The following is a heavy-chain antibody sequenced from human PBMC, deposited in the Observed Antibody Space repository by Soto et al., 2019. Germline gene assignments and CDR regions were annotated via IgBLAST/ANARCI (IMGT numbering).Heavy chain of an antibody. V-gene: IGHV3-23*01. CDR2: ISGSGGST. Sequence: EVQLLESGGGLVQPGGSLRLSCAASGFTFSSYAMSWVRQAPGKGLEWVSAISGSGGSTYYADSVKGRFTISRDNSKNTLYLQMNSLRAEDTAVYYCAKGGNSGWYLIDYFDYWGQGTLVTVSS. CDR3: AKGGNSGWYLIDYFDY. J-gene: IGHJ4*02. D-gene: IGHD6-19*01. CDR1: GFTFSSYA.